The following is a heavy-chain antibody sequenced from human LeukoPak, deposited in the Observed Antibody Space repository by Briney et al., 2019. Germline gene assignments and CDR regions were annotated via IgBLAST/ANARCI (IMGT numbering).Heavy chain of an antibody. Sequence: QSGGSLRLSCAASGFTFSSYGMHWVRQAPGKGLEWVAVIWYDGSNKYYADSVKGRFTISRDNSKNTLYLQMNSLRAEDTAVYYCARPRDGYNGYYYYYGMDVWGQGTTVTVSS. CDR3: ARPRDGYNGYYYYYGMDV. D-gene: IGHD5-24*01. J-gene: IGHJ6*02. CDR1: GFTFSSYG. CDR2: IWYDGSNK. V-gene: IGHV3-33*01.